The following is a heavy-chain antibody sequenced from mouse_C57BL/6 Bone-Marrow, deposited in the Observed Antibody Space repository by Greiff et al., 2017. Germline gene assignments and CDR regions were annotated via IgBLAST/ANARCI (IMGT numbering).Heavy chain of an antibody. Sequence: QVQLQQSGAELAKPGASVPLSCKASGYPFTSYWMHWVKQRPGQGLEWIGYINPSSGYPKYNQKFKDKATLTAAKSSSTAYMQLSSLTYEDAAVYYCARRDYYYGSSYVRWYFDVWGTGTTVTVSS. CDR2: INPSSGYP. D-gene: IGHD1-1*01. CDR3: ARRDYYYGSSYVRWYFDV. J-gene: IGHJ1*03. V-gene: IGHV1-7*01. CDR1: GYPFTSYW.